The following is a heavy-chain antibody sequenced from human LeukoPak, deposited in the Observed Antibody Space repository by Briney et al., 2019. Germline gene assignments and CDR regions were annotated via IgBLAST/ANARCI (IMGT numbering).Heavy chain of an antibody. Sequence: PGGSLRLSCAASGFTFSSYSMNWVRQAPGKGLEWVSSISSSSSYIYYADSVKGRFTISRDNAKNSLYLQMNSLRAEDTALYHCARGLHEYSSRYNWFDPWGQGTLVTVSS. V-gene: IGHV3-21*04. J-gene: IGHJ5*02. D-gene: IGHD6-6*01. CDR2: ISSSSSYI. CDR1: GFTFSSYS. CDR3: ARGLHEYSSRYNWFDP.